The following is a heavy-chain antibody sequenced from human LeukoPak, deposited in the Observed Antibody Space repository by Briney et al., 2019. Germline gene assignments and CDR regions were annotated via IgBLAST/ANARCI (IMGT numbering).Heavy chain of an antibody. CDR3: ARPAGWLPRYYFEY. J-gene: IGHJ4*02. V-gene: IGHV4-34*01. CDR1: GGSFSGYY. D-gene: IGHD5-24*01. CDR2: IHSSGNT. Sequence: PSETLSLTCAVYGGSFSGYYWSWIRQPPGQGLEWIGTIHSSGNTYYNPSLQSRVTISVDTSKNQFSLKLSSVTAADTAVYYCARPAGWLPRYYFEYWGQGTLVTVSS.